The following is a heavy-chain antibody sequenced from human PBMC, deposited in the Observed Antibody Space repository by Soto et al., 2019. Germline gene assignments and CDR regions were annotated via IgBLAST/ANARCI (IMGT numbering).Heavy chain of an antibody. CDR2: IYHSGST. CDR3: ARARGLRSPYNWFDP. CDR1: GGSISSGGYS. J-gene: IGHJ5*02. D-gene: IGHD5-12*01. Sequence: PSETLSLTCAVSGGSISSGGYSWGWIRQPPGKGLEWIGYIYHSGSTYYNPSLKSRVTISVDTSKNQFSLKLSSVTAADTAVYYCARARGLRSPYNWFDPWGQGTLVTVSS. V-gene: IGHV4-30-2*01.